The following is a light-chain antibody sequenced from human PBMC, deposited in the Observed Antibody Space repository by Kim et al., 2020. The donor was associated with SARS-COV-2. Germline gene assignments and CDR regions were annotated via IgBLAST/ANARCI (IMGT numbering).Light chain of an antibody. Sequence: EIVMTQSPAILSVSPGERATLSCRASQSVSSKLAWYQQKPGQAPRLLIYGASTRATGIPARFSGSGSGTEFTLTISSLQSEDFAVYYCQQYNNWLTFGGGTKVDIK. J-gene: IGKJ4*01. V-gene: IGKV3-15*01. CDR3: QQYNNWLT. CDR2: GAS. CDR1: QSVSSK.